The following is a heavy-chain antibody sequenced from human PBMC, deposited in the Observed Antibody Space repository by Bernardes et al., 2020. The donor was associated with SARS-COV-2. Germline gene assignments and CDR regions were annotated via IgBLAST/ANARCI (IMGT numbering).Heavy chain of an antibody. Sequence: SVKVSYKASGFSFENSAVQWVRQARGEGLEWIGWTVVGSGNTKNAQKFQDRVTITRDMSTSTIYMEMRSLRSEDTAMYYCAATRGGAFDVWGQGTMVTVSS. CDR2: TVVGSGNT. D-gene: IGHD3-16*01. J-gene: IGHJ3*01. V-gene: IGHV1-58*01. CDR1: GFSFENSA. CDR3: AATRGGAFDV.